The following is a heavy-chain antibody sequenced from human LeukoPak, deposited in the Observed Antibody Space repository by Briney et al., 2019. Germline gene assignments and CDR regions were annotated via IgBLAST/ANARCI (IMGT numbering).Heavy chain of an antibody. D-gene: IGHD6-19*01. Sequence: SETLSLTCAVYGGSFSGYYWSWIRQPPGKGLEWIGEINHSGSTNCNPSLKSRVTISVDTSKNQFSLKLSSVTAADTAVYYCARGLQSAVAPAQYFDLWGRGTLVTASS. V-gene: IGHV4-34*01. CDR2: INHSGST. J-gene: IGHJ2*01. CDR1: GGSFSGYY. CDR3: ARGLQSAVAPAQYFDL.